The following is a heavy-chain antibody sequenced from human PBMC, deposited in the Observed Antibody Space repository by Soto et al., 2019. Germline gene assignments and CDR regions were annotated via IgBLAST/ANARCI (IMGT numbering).Heavy chain of an antibody. D-gene: IGHD3-22*01. CDR2: ISSSSSYI. CDR1: GFTFSSYS. CDR3: ARESSYYDSSGYYSLDAFDI. V-gene: IGHV3-21*01. J-gene: IGHJ3*02. Sequence: GGSLRLSCAASGFTFSSYSMNWVRQAPGKGLEWVSSISSSSSYIYYADSVKGRFTISRDNSKNSMYMQMNSMRAEDTAVYYCARESSYYDSSGYYSLDAFDIWGQGTMVTVSS.